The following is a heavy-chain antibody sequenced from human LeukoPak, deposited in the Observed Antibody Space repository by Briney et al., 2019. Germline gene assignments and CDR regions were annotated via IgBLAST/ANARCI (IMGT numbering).Heavy chain of an antibody. CDR1: GGSISSSSYY. CDR2: IYYSGST. V-gene: IGHV4-39*07. D-gene: IGHD2-2*01. Sequence: KPSETLSLTCTVSGGSISSSSYYWGWIRQPPGKGLEWIGSIYYSGSTYYNPSLKSRVTISVDTSKNQFSLKLSSVTAADTAVYYCARDPIVVVPGLNYMDVWGKGTTVTVSS. CDR3: ARDPIVVVPGLNYMDV. J-gene: IGHJ6*03.